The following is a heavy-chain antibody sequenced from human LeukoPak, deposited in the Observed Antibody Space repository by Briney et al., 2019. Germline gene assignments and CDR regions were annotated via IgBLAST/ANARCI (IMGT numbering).Heavy chain of an antibody. V-gene: IGHV3-7*01. J-gene: IGHJ3*01. Sequence: GGSLRLSCAASGFTFSSYSMNWVRQAPGKGLEWVANIKQDGSEKHYVDPVKGRFTISRDNAKNSLYLQMNSLRVDDTAVYYCARDRGGAESHGFDAFDLWGQGTIVTVSS. CDR3: ARDRGGAESHGFDAFDL. CDR2: IKQDGSEK. CDR1: GFTFSSYS. D-gene: IGHD2-15*01.